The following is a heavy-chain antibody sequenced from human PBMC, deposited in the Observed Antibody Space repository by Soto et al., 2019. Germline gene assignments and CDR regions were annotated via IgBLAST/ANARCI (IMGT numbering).Heavy chain of an antibody. CDR2: IYYSGST. CDR3: ARLSTYSSGWYGLKGYYYYMDV. J-gene: IGHJ6*03. CDR1: GCSISSSSYY. V-gene: IGHV4-39*01. D-gene: IGHD6-19*01. Sequence: SETLSLTCTVSGCSISSSSYYWCWIRQPPGKWLEWIGSIYYSGSTYYNPSLKSRVTISVDTSKNQFSLKLSSVTAADTAVYYCARLSTYSSGWYGLKGYYYYMDVWGKGTTVT.